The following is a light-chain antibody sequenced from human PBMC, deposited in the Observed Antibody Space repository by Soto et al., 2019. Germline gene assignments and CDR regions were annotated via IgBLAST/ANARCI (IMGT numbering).Light chain of an antibody. CDR2: EGS. V-gene: IGLV2-23*01. CDR3: CSYAGSSIL. Sequence: QSALTQPASVSGSPGQSITISCTGTSSDVGSYNLVSWYQQHPGKAPKLMIYEGSKRPSGVSNRFSGSKSGNTASLTISGLKAEDEAYYYCCSYAGSSILFGGGTKLTVL. CDR1: SSDVGSYNL. J-gene: IGLJ3*02.